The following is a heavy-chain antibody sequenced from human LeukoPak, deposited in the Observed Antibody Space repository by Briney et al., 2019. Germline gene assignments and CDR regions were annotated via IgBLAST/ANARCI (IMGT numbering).Heavy chain of an antibody. Sequence: GGSLRLSCAASGFTFSSYAMTWVRQAPGKGLEWVSGISGSGGSTYYADSVKGRFTISRDNSKNTLYLQMNSLRAEDTAVYYCAKGGMISYCYYGMDVWGQGTTVTVSS. CDR3: AKGGMISYCYYGMDV. CDR1: GFTFSSYA. CDR2: ISGSGGST. V-gene: IGHV3-23*01. D-gene: IGHD3-16*01. J-gene: IGHJ6*02.